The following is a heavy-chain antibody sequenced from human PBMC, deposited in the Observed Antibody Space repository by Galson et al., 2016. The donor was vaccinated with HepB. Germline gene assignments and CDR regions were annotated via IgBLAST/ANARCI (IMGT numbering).Heavy chain of an antibody. CDR3: TSRGAAVADVY. CDR1: GGSTSSTSHH. V-gene: IGHV4-39*07. J-gene: IGHJ4*02. CDR2: IYYSGST. D-gene: IGHD4-23*01. Sequence: SETLSLTCTVSGGSTSSTSHHWGWIRQPPGKGLEWIGSIYYSGSTYYNPSLTSRLTISVDTAKNQFSLYLQMNSLRAEDTAVYYCTSRGAAVADVYWGQGTLVTVSS.